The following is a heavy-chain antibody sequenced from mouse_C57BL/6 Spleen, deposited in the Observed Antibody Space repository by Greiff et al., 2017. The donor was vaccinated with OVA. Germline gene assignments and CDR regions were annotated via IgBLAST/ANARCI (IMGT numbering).Heavy chain of an antibody. V-gene: IGHV1-64*01. CDR3: ARDGLYYYGLDY. D-gene: IGHD1-1*01. CDR2: IQPNSGST. J-gene: IGHJ2*01. Sequence: QVQLQQPGAELVKPGASVKLSCKASGYTFTSYWMHWVKQRPGQGLEWIGMIQPNSGSTNYNEKFKSKATLTVDQSSSTAYMQLSSLTSEDSAVYYCARDGLYYYGLDYWGQGTTLTVSS. CDR1: GYTFTSYW.